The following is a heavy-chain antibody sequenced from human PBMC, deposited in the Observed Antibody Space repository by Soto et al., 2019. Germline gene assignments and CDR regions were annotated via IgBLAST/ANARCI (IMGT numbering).Heavy chain of an antibody. J-gene: IGHJ5*02. D-gene: IGHD3-3*01. V-gene: IGHV4-4*07. Sequence: SETLSLPGPVSGCSITSYYWTWIRQPAGKGLEWIGRVYSSGGTHYNPSLKSRVTISLDTSKNQFSLRLLSVTDADTAVYFCARGQRFSDWFDPWGQGTLVTVSS. CDR2: VYSSGGT. CDR1: GCSITSYY. CDR3: ARGQRFSDWFDP.